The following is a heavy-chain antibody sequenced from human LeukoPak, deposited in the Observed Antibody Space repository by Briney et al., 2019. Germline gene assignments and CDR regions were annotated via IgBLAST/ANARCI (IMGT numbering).Heavy chain of an antibody. V-gene: IGHV1-3*03. D-gene: IGHD3-22*01. J-gene: IGHJ4*02. CDR3: ARGPYYYDTSGHYSPPVYYFDY. CDR1: GYTFTSYA. CDR2: INAANGNT. Sequence: GASVKVSCKASGYTFTSYAMHWVRQAPGQRLEWMGWINAANGNTKYSQEFQGRVTITRDTSASTAYMELSSLRSEDMAVYYCARGPYYYDTSGHYSPPVYYFDYWGQGTLVTVSS.